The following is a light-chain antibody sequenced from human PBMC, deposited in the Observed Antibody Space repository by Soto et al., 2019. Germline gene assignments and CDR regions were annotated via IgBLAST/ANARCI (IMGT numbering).Light chain of an antibody. V-gene: IGKV1-39*01. J-gene: IGKJ3*01. CDR2: AAS. CDR1: QRIDNY. Sequence: IQMTQSPSSLSASVGDRVTITCRASQRIDNYLNWYHQKPGKAPKLLIYAASNLQSGVPSRFSGSGSGTDFTLTISNLQPEDFATYYCQQTYSTPFTFGPGTEVDIK. CDR3: QQTYSTPFT.